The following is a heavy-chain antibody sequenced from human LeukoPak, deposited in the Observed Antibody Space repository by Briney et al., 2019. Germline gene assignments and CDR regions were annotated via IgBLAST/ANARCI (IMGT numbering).Heavy chain of an antibody. D-gene: IGHD6-19*01. CDR2: IYYSGTT. CDR1: GGSISSGGYY. CDR3: ARGVAGDREFDY. J-gene: IGHJ4*02. V-gene: IGHV4-31*03. Sequence: SQTLSLTCTVSGGSISSGGYYWSWIRQHPGKDQEWIGYIYYSGTTYYNPSLKSRVTISVDTSKNQCSLKLSSVTAADAAVYYCARGVAGDREFDYWGQGTLVTVSS.